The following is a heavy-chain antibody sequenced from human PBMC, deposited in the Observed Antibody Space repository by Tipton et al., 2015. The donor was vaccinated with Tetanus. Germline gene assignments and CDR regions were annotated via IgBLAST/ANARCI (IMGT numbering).Heavy chain of an antibody. J-gene: IGHJ4*02. V-gene: IGHV3-23*01. CDR2: ISGSGGST. CDR3: ASIGVVGGYFDWPVFYPYFDY. D-gene: IGHD3-9*01. Sequence: SLRLSCAASGFTFSSYAMSWVRQAPGKGLEWVSAISGSGGSTYYADSVKGRFTISRDNSKNTLYLQMNSLRAEDTAVYYCASIGVVGGYFDWPVFYPYFDYWGQGTLVTVSS. CDR1: GFTFSSYA.